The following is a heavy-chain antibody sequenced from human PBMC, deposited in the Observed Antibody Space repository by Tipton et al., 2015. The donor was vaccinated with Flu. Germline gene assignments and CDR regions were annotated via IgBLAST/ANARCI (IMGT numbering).Heavy chain of an antibody. CDR2: INHSGST. J-gene: IGHJ2*01. V-gene: IGHV4-34*01. Sequence: TLSLTCAVYSGSFSGYFWTWIRQTPGKGLEWIGEINHSGSTNYNPSLKSRVTISVDTSKNQFSLKLSSVTAADTAVFYCARSEGISVAGSALWYFDLWGRGTPVTVSS. CDR1: SGSFSGYF. D-gene: IGHD6-19*01. CDR3: ARSEGISVAGSALWYFDL.